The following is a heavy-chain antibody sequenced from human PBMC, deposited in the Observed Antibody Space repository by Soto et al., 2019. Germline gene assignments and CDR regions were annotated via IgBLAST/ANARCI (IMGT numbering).Heavy chain of an antibody. CDR3: ARCPTTGGGYAHY. D-gene: IGHD5-12*01. CDR1: TDSISSNSYS. CDR2: IFYSGST. Sequence: PSESLSLTCTDSTDSISSNSYSWGWIRKTPRKGLEWIGGIFYSGSTYYSPSLESRVTISVDTSKNQLFLRLSSVTAADTAVYNCARCPTTGGGYAHYRGQGTLVTV. V-gene: IGHV4-39*01. J-gene: IGHJ4*02.